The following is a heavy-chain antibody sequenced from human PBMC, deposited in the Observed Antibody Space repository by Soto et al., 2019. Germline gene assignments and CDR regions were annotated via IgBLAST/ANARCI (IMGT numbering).Heavy chain of an antibody. CDR1: GFTFRNYY. CDR2: ITSSGGST. CDR3: ARDKYTNYVNYFDP. D-gene: IGHD3-16*01. Sequence: LRLSCAASGFTFRNYYMTWMRQTPGKGLEWISTITSSGGSTYYAASVKGRVTISRDNANNSLYLQMTGLRAEDTALYYCARDKYTNYVNYFDPWGQGTLVTVSS. J-gene: IGHJ5*02. V-gene: IGHV3-11*01.